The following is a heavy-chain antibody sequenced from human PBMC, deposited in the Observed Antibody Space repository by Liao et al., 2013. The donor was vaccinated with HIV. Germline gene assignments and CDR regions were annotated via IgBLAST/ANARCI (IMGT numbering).Heavy chain of an antibody. CDR3: ARGGISVDY. CDR1: GGSISSFH. Sequence: QVQLQESGPGLVKPSETLSLTCSVSGGSISSFHWSWVRQPAGKRLEWVGRIYGSGGTNYNPSLKSRVTMSIDTSKNQFSLKLNSVTAADTAIYYCARGGISVDYWGQGTLVTVSS. J-gene: IGHJ4*02. V-gene: IGHV4-4*07. D-gene: IGHD3-10*01. CDR2: IYGSGGT.